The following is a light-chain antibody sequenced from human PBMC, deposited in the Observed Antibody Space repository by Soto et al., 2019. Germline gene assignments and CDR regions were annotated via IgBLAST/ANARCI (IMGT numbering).Light chain of an antibody. CDR3: QKYNSVPRT. V-gene: IGKV1-27*01. CDR1: QDISNF. CDR2: EAS. J-gene: IGKJ1*01. Sequence: QMTQSPSSLSASVGDRVTITCRASQDISNFLAWYQQKPGKVPQLLIYEASSLQSGVPSRFSGSGSGTDFTLTISSLQPEDAATYYCQKYNSVPRTFGQWTKVEIK.